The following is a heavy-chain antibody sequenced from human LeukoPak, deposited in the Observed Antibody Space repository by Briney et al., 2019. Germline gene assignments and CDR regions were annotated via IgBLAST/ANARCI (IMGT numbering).Heavy chain of an antibody. Sequence: PSETLSLTCTVSGGPIRSYYWTWIRQPPGKGLEWIGHIYYTGSTTYNPSLKSRVTISVDTSKKQFSLKLNSVTAADTVVYYCARGPGSSSSAGFDYWGQGTLVTVSS. CDR2: IYYTGST. V-gene: IGHV4-59*08. J-gene: IGHJ4*02. D-gene: IGHD6-6*01. CDR3: ARGPGSSSSAGFDY. CDR1: GGPIRSYY.